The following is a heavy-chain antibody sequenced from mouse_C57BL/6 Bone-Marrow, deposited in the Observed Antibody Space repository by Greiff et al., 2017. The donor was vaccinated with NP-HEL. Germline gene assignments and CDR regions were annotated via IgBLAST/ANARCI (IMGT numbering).Heavy chain of an antibody. CDR2: IRSKSNNYAT. CDR3: VRQGDSSAY. J-gene: IGHJ3*01. Sequence: GGGLVQPKGSLKLSCAASGFSFNTYAMNWVRQAPGKGLEWVARIRSKSNNYATYYADSVKDRFTISRDDSESMLYLQMNNLKTEDTAMYYCVRQGDSSAYWGQGTLVTVSA. CDR1: GFSFNTYA. D-gene: IGHD3-2*01. V-gene: IGHV10-1*01.